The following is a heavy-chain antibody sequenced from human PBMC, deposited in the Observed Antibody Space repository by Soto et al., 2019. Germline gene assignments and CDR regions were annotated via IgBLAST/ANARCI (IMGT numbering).Heavy chain of an antibody. V-gene: IGHV3-64*01. CDR1: GFTFSNYA. Sequence: GGSLRLSCAASGFTFSNYAMHWVRQAPGKGLEYVSAISSSGGSTYYANSVKGRFTISRDNSKNTLYLQMGSLRAEDMAVYYCARDRCINSVCYAPSDYWGQGTLVTVSS. CDR3: ARDRCINSVCYAPSDY. CDR2: ISSSGGST. D-gene: IGHD2-8*01. J-gene: IGHJ4*02.